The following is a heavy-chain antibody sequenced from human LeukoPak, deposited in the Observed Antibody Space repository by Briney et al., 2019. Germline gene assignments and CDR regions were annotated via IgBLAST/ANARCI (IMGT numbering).Heavy chain of an antibody. CDR1: GGSISSGGYF. V-gene: IGHV4-30-2*01. CDR2: MSQSGST. J-gene: IGHJ4*01. Sequence: SETLSLSCTVSGGSISSGGYFWTWIRQPPGKGLEWIGYMSQSGSTYYNPSLKSRVTISVDTSKSQFSLKLTSVTAADTAVYYCARDWSGPYYFDYWGQGTLVTVSS. D-gene: IGHD3-3*01. CDR3: ARDWSGPYYFDY.